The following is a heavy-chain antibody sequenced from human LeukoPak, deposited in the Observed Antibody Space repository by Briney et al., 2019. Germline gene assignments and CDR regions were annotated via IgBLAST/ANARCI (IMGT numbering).Heavy chain of an antibody. CDR1: GFTFSSYG. CDR3: AKDSVERFGELFSYYYYYGMDV. J-gene: IGHJ6*02. Sequence: GGSLRLSCAASGFTFSSYGMHCVRQAPGKGLEWVAFIRYDGSNKYYADSVKGRFTISRDNSKNTLYLQMNSLRAEDTAVYYCAKDSVERFGELFSYYYYYGMDVWGQGTTVTVSS. D-gene: IGHD3-10*01. V-gene: IGHV3-30*02. CDR2: IRYDGSNK.